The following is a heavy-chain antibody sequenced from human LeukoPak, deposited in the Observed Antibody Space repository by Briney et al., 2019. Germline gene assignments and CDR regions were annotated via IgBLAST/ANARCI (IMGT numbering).Heavy chain of an antibody. V-gene: IGHV5-51*01. CDR3: ARAELMGDFWSGYSAHGMDV. CDR1: GYSFTSYW. D-gene: IGHD3-3*01. Sequence: GESLKISCKGSGYSFTSYWLGWVRQMPGKGLEWMGIIYPGDSDTRYSPSFQGQVTISADKSISTAYLQWSSLKAADTAMYYCARAELMGDFWSGYSAHGMDVWGQGTTVTVSS. CDR2: IYPGDSDT. J-gene: IGHJ6*02.